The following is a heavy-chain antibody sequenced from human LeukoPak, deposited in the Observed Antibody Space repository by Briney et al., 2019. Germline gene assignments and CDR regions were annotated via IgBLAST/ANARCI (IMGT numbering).Heavy chain of an antibody. D-gene: IGHD6-13*01. CDR1: GFTFSSYS. CDR3: ARVHPIAAAGTGFDY. CDR2: TSSSSRYI. J-gene: IGHJ4*02. Sequence: GGSLRLSCAASGFTFSSYSMNWVRQAPGKGLEWVSFTSSSSRYIYYADSVKGRFTISRDNAKNSLYLQMNSLRAEDTAVYYCARVHPIAAAGTGFDYWGQGTLVTVSS. V-gene: IGHV3-21*01.